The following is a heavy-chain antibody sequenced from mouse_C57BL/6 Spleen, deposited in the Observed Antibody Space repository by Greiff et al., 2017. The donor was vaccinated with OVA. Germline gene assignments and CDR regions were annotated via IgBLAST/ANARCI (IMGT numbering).Heavy chain of an antibody. Sequence: VHVKQSGPELVKPGASVKIPCKASGYTFTDYNMDWVKQSHGKSLEWIGDINPNNGGTIYNQKFKGKATLTGDKSSSTAYMELRSLTSEDTAVYYCARSRYDGYDYWYFDVWGTGTTVTVSS. CDR1: GYTFTDYN. D-gene: IGHD2-3*01. CDR2: INPNNGGT. V-gene: IGHV1-18*01. J-gene: IGHJ1*03. CDR3: ARSRYDGYDYWYFDV.